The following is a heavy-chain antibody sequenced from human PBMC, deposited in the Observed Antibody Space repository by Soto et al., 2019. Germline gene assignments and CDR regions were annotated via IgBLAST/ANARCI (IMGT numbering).Heavy chain of an antibody. CDR1: GGSFSSYA. CDR2: IIPIFGTA. CDR3: ARGSIVVVKAAYFYYYYGMDV. Sequence: SVKVACKASGGSFSSYAIIWVRQAPGQGLEWMGGIIPIFGTANYAQKFQGRVTITADESTSTAYMELSSLRSEDTAVYYCARGSIVVVKAAYFYYYYGMDVWGQGTTVTVSS. J-gene: IGHJ6*02. V-gene: IGHV1-69*01. D-gene: IGHD2-2*01.